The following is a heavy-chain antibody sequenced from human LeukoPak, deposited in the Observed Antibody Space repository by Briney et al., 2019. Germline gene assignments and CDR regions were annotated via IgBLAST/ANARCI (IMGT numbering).Heavy chain of an antibody. Sequence: SGGSLRFSCAASGFPLSSYGMHWVRQAPGKGLEWVAVISYDGSNKYYADSVKGRFTISRDNSKNTLYLQMNSLRAEDTAVYYCAIRLVGLDVRGQGTTVTVSS. V-gene: IGHV3-30*03. CDR3: AIRLVGLDV. J-gene: IGHJ6*02. CDR2: ISYDGSNK. CDR1: GFPLSSYG. D-gene: IGHD2-15*01.